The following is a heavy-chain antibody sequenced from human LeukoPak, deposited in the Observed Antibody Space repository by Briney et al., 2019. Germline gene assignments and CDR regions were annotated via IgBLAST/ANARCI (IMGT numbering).Heavy chain of an antibody. CDR1: GGSISSGGYY. CDR3: ARGSSGAGDGWFDP. Sequence: PSETLSLTCTVSGGSISSGGYYWSWIRQPPGKGLEWIGYIYYSGSTNYNPSLKSRVTISVDTSKNQFSLKLSSVTAADTAVYYCARGSSGAGDGWFDPWGQGTLVTVSS. V-gene: IGHV4-61*08. J-gene: IGHJ5*02. CDR2: IYYSGST. D-gene: IGHD6-19*01.